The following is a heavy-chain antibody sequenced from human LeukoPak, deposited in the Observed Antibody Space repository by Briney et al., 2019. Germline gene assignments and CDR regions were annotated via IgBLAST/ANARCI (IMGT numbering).Heavy chain of an antibody. CDR1: GFTFSSYA. V-gene: IGHV3-23*01. CDR2: ISGGGSST. Sequence: GGSLRLSCAASGFTFSSYAMSWVRQVPGEGLEWVSGISGGGSSTYYADSVKGRFTISRDNSKNTLYLQVNSLRADDTAVYYCAKMDFGSGSYYILNSPDYWGQGTLATVSS. D-gene: IGHD3-10*01. J-gene: IGHJ4*02. CDR3: AKMDFGSGSYYILNSPDY.